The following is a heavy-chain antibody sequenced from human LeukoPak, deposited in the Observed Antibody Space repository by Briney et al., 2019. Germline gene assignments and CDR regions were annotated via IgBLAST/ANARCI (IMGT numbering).Heavy chain of an antibody. CDR1: GFTFNSYS. V-gene: IGHV3-15*01. J-gene: IGHJ5*02. CDR3: TTDGKYSSSGTFWFDP. D-gene: IGHD6-13*01. CDR2: IKSKTDGGTT. Sequence: GGSLRLSCVGSGFTFNSYSMNWVRQAPGQGLEWIGRIKSKTDGGTTDYAAPLKGRFTISRDDSKNTLYLQMSSLKTEDTGVYYCTTDGKYSSSGTFWFDPWGQGTLVTVSS.